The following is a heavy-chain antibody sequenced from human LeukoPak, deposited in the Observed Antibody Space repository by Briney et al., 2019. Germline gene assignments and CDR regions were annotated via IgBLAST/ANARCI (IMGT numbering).Heavy chain of an antibody. V-gene: IGHV1-46*01. Sequence: GASVKVSCKASGYTFTSYYMHWVRQAPGQGLEWMGIINPSGGSTSYAQKFQGRVTMTRDTSTSTVYMELSSLRSEDTAVYYCARGYYYDSSGYFALGYRGQGTLVTVSS. D-gene: IGHD3-22*01. CDR3: ARGYYYDSSGYFALGY. J-gene: IGHJ4*02. CDR2: INPSGGST. CDR1: GYTFTSYY.